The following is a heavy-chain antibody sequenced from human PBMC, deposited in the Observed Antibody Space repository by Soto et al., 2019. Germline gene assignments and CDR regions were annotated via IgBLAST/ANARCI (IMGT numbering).Heavy chain of an antibody. CDR2: IYQSGVT. CDR1: GDSYSISTYS. J-gene: IGHJ5*02. V-gene: IGHV4-30-2*01. D-gene: IGHD6-19*01. CDR3: AGMPYTSGLRFDP. Sequence: TSETLSLTCNMSGDSYSISTYSWSWIRQPPGKALQWIGFIYQSGVTSYNPSLASRVSISLDRSNNQCSLKLKSVTAADTAVYFCAGMPYTSGLRFDPWGPGALVTVSS.